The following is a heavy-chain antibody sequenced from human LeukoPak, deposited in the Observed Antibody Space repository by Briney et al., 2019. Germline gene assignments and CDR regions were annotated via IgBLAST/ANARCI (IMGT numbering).Heavy chain of an antibody. V-gene: IGHV3-48*03. CDR3: ATGVTAFDY. Sequence: GSLRLSCVVSGFTFSTYEMNWVRQAPGKGLEWVSYISSSGNTIFYADSVRGRFTISRDNAKNSLYLQMNSLRAEDTAVYYCATGVTAFDYWGQGSLVTVSS. J-gene: IGHJ4*02. CDR2: ISSSGNTI. CDR1: GFTFSTYE. D-gene: IGHD3-10*01.